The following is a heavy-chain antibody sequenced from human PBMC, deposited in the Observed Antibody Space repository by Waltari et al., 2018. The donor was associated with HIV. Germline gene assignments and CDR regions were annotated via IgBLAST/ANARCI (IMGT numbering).Heavy chain of an antibody. V-gene: IGHV1-3*01. CDR1: GSSLRDLV. D-gene: IGHD6-19*01. CDR3: ARGTTWLANVLES. J-gene: IGHJ1*01. Sequence: QVPLVQSGPEVKRPGAPVNISCEASGSSLRDLVVHWGRQAPGQGLEWMGWINLALDVIRVSERFQGRVSLNRDTSQTTVFMKLINLGSDDTAVDFCARGTTWLANVLESWGQGTLVTVSS. CDR2: INLALDVI.